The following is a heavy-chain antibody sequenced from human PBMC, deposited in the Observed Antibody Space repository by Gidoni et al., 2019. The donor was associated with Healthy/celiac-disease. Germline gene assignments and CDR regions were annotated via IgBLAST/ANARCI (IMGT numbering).Heavy chain of an antibody. CDR3: ARDRYDLGYFDL. Sequence: EVQLVESGGGLVQPGGSLGLSCAASGFTFSSYSMNWVRRAPGKGREWGSHISSSSSTIYYADSVKGRFTISRDNAKNSLYLQMNSLRAEDTAVYYCARDRYDLGYFDLWGRGTLVTVSS. CDR1: GFTFSSYS. CDR2: ISSSSSTI. V-gene: IGHV3-48*01. D-gene: IGHD2-2*01. J-gene: IGHJ2*01.